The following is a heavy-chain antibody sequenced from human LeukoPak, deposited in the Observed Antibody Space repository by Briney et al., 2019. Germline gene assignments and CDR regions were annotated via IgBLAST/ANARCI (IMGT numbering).Heavy chain of an antibody. V-gene: IGHV1-18*01. J-gene: IGHJ5*02. CDR3: ARIVSGYGNWFDP. Sequence: ASVKVSCMASGYTFTSYGISWVRQAPGQGLEWMGWISVYNGNTNYAQKFQGRVTMTTDTSTSTAYMELRSLRSDDTAVYYCARIVSGYGNWFDPWGQGTLVTVSS. CDR1: GYTFTSYG. D-gene: IGHD5-12*01. CDR2: ISVYNGNT.